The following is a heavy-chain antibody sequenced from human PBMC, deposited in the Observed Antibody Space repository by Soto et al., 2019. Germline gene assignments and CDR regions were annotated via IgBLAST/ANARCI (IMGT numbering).Heavy chain of an antibody. CDR3: ARDWGPYYYDSSGYSDY. D-gene: IGHD3-22*01. Sequence: GASVKVSCKASGYTFTSYYMHWVRQAPGQGLEWMGIINPSGGSTSYAQKFQGRVTMTRDTSTSTVYMELSSLRSEDTAVYYCARDWGPYYYDSSGYSDYWGQGTLVTVSS. CDR1: GYTFTSYY. V-gene: IGHV1-46*01. CDR2: INPSGGST. J-gene: IGHJ4*02.